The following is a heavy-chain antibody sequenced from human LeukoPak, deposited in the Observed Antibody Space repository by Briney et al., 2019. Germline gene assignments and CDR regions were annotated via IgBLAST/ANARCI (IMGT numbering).Heavy chain of an antibody. D-gene: IGHD2-15*01. V-gene: IGHV3-23*01. J-gene: IGHJ4*02. CDR3: AKGSGGSCFSPLDY. CDR1: GFTFGGYA. CDR2: VCGSGGST. Sequence: PGGSLRLSCAASGFTFGGYAMSWVRQAPGKGLEWVSAVCGSGGSTYYADSVKGRFTISRDNSKNMLYLQMNSLRAEDTAVYYCAKGSGGSCFSPLDYWGRRTLVTVSS.